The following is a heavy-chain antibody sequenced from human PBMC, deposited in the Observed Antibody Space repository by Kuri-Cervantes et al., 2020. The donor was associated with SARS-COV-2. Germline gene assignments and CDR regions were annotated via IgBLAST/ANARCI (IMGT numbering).Heavy chain of an antibody. J-gene: IGHJ6*02. CDR1: GFTFSTYR. CDR3: AKDHGPYSRATAYYGLDI. CDR2: ISFDESDK. V-gene: IGHV3-30*18. Sequence: GESLKISCAAPGFTFSTYRMHWVCQAPGKGLEWVSVISFDESDKDYADSVKGRFTISRDNSKNTLYLQMNSLRAEDTAVYYCAKDHGPYSRATAYYGLDIWGQGTTVTVSS. D-gene: IGHD6-13*01.